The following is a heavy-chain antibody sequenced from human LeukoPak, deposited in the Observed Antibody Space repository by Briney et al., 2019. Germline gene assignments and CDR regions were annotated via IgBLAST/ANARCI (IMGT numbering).Heavy chain of an antibody. D-gene: IGHD3-16*01. CDR1: GFTVTNKY. J-gene: IGHJ3*02. Sequence: GVSLRLSCAASGFTVTNKYMSGVRQSPRKGREWVSVIYSGGNTYYADSVKGRFTNLRDNSKNTLHLQMNNLRAEETAVYYCARDQMIGTFDIWGQGTMVTVSS. V-gene: IGHV3-66*01. CDR3: ARDQMIGTFDI. CDR2: IYSGGNT.